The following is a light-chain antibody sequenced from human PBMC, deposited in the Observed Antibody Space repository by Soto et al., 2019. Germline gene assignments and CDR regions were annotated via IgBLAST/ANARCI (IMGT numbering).Light chain of an antibody. J-gene: IGKJ2*01. Sequence: EIVLTQSPGTLSLSPGERATLSCRASQSVSNNYLAWYQQKPGQAPRLLIYGASNRATGIPDRFSGSGSDTDFTLTISRLEPEDFAVYYCQQYAGSPRTFGQGTKLEIK. CDR1: QSVSNNY. V-gene: IGKV3-20*01. CDR2: GAS. CDR3: QQYAGSPRT.